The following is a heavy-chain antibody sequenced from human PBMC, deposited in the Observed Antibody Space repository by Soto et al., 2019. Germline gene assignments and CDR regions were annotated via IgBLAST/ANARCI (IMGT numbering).Heavy chain of an antibody. Sequence: SETLSLTCTVSGGSISSSSYYWGWIRQPPGKGLQWIGSISYTGSTYYNPSLKSGVTISVDTSKKHFSLKLSSVTAADTAVYYCARGDALTGYYYMDVWGKGTTVTVSS. CDR1: GGSISSSSYY. CDR2: ISYTGST. CDR3: ARGDALTGYYYMDV. V-gene: IGHV4-39*02. J-gene: IGHJ6*03.